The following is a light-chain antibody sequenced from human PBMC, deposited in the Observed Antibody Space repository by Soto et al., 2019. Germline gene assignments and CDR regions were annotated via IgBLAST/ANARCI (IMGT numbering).Light chain of an antibody. V-gene: IGKV4-1*01. J-gene: IGKJ2*01. Sequence: DIVMTQSPDSLAVSLGERVTINCKSSQSVLYSSNNRNYLAWYQQKPGQAPKLLIYWASTRESGVPDRFSGSGSGTDFTLTISSLQAEDVAVYYCQQYYSPPPAYSFGQGTKLEIK. CDR3: QQYYSPPPAYS. CDR1: QSVLYSSNNRNY. CDR2: WAS.